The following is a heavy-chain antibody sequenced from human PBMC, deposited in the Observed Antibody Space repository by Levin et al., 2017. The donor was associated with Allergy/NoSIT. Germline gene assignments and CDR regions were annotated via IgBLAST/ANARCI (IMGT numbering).Heavy chain of an antibody. CDR3: ARHSSRSSSWYEQNNWFDP. CDR1: GGSISSSSYY. Sequence: SETLSLTCTVSGGSISSSSYYWGWIRQPPGKGLEWIGSIYYSGSTYYNPSLKSRVTISVDTSKNQFSLKLSSVTAADTAVYYCARHSSRSSSWYEQNNWFDPWGQGTLVTVSS. J-gene: IGHJ5*02. V-gene: IGHV4-39*01. D-gene: IGHD6-13*01. CDR2: IYYSGST.